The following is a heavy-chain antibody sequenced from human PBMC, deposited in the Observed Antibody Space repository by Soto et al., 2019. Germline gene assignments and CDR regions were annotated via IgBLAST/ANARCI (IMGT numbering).Heavy chain of an antibody. Sequence: GGSLRLSCAASGFTVSSNYMSWVRQAPGKGLEWVSVIYSGGSTYYADSVKGRFTISRHNSKNTLYLQMNSLRAEDTAVYYCAKITGTSSFYYYYYMDVWGKGTTVTVSS. D-gene: IGHD1-7*01. CDR2: IYSGGST. CDR1: GFTVSSNY. V-gene: IGHV3-53*04. J-gene: IGHJ6*03. CDR3: AKITGTSSFYYYYYMDV.